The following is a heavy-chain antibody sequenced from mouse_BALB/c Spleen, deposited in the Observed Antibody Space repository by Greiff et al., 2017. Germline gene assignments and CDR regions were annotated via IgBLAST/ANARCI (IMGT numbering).Heavy chain of an antibody. CDR2: IRNKANGYTT. J-gene: IGHJ3*01. V-gene: IGHV7-3*02. CDR3: ARDIGADNRGFAY. D-gene: IGHD1-3*01. Sequence: DVMLVESGGGLVQPGGSLRLSCATSGFTFTDYYMSWVRQPPGKALEWLGFIRNKANGYTTEYSASVKSRFTISRDNSQSILYLQMNTLRAEDSTTYYCARDIGADNRGFAYWGQGTLVTVSA. CDR1: GFTFTDYY.